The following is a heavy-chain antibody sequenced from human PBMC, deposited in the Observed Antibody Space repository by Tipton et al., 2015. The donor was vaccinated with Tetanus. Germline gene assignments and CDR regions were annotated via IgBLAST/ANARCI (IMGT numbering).Heavy chain of an antibody. CDR2: IDPNSGGT. J-gene: IGHJ6*02. CDR1: GYTFTGYY. D-gene: IGHD3-22*01. V-gene: IGHV1-2*02. Sequence: QLVQSGAEVKKPGASVKVSCKASGYTFTGYYIYWVRQAPGQGLEWMGWIDPNSGGTVYAQKFQGRVPMTRDTSISTAYMGLRSLRSDDTAVYYCARDRGDYIYYGMDVWGPGTTVPVS. CDR3: ARDRGDYIYYGMDV.